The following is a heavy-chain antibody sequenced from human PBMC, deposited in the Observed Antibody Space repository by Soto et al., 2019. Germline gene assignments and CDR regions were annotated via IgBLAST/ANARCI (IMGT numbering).Heavy chain of an antibody. J-gene: IGHJ4*02. Sequence: SETLSLTCTVSGGSISSGDYYWSWIGQPPGKGLEWIGYIYYSGSTYYNPSLKSRVTISVDTSKNQFSLKLSSVTAADTAVYYCARASAQMTTVYYWGQGTLVTVSS. CDR3: ARASAQMTTVYY. D-gene: IGHD4-17*01. CDR1: GGSISSGDYY. CDR2: IYYSGST. V-gene: IGHV4-30-4*01.